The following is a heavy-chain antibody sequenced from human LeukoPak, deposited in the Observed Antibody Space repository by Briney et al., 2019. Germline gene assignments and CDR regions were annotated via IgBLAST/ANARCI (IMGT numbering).Heavy chain of an antibody. CDR1: GGSISSGDYY. Sequence: SQTLSLTCTVSGGSISSGDYYWSWNRQPPGKGLEWIAYIYYSRSTYYNPSLKRRVTISVDTSNNQFSLKLSSVTAADTAVYYCARTSGYDFWSGYYRSDYWGQGTLVTVSS. J-gene: IGHJ4*02. CDR2: IYYSRST. D-gene: IGHD3-3*01. CDR3: ARTSGYDFWSGYYRSDY. V-gene: IGHV4-30-4*08.